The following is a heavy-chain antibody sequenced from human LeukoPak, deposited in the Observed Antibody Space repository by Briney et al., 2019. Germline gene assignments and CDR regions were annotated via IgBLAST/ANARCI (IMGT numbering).Heavy chain of an antibody. D-gene: IGHD3-3*01. CDR1: GFTFSSYA. Sequence: GGSLRLSCAASGFTFSSYAMSWVRQAPGKGLEWVSAISGSGGSTYYADSVKGRLTISRDNSKNTLYLQMNSLRAEDTAVYYCAKAGGYYPLRYFDYWGQGTLVTVSS. J-gene: IGHJ4*02. CDR2: ISGSGGST. V-gene: IGHV3-23*01. CDR3: AKAGGYYPLRYFDY.